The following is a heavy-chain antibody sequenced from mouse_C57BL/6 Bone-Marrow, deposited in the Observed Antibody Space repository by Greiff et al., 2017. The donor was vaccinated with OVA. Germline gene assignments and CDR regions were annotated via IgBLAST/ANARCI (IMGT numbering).Heavy chain of an antibody. J-gene: IGHJ3*01. CDR1: GYTFTDYY. D-gene: IGHD3-2*02. Sequence: VQLQQSGPVLVKPGASVKMSCKASGYTFTDYYMNWVKQSHGKSLEWLGIINPYNGGTSYNQKFKGKATLTVDKSSSTAYMELNSLTAEDSAVYYCARGKLRLRSFAYWGQGTLVTVSA. CDR3: ARGKLRLRSFAY. V-gene: IGHV1-19*01. CDR2: INPYNGGT.